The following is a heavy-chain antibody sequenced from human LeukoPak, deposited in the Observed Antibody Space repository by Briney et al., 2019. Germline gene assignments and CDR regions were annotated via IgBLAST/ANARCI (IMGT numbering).Heavy chain of an antibody. V-gene: IGHV4-30-4*01. Sequence: SQTLSLTCTVSGGPISSGDYYWSWIRQPPGKGLEWIGYIYYSGSTYYNPSLKSRVTISVDTSKNQFSLKLSSVTAADTAVYYCARDLADIVVVPSAPGLYYGMDVWGQGTTVTVSS. CDR1: GGPISSGDYY. CDR3: ARDLADIVVVPSAPGLYYGMDV. CDR2: IYYSGST. J-gene: IGHJ6*02. D-gene: IGHD2-2*01.